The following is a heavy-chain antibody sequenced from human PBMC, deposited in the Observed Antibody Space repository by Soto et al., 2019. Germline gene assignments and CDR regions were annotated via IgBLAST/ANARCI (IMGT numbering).Heavy chain of an antibody. CDR1: GFTFSNAW. Sequence: GGSLRLSCAASGFTFSNAWMNWVRQAPGKGLEWVGRIKSKTDGGKTDYAAPGKGRFTISRDDSKNTLYLQMNSLKTGDTAVYYCTTDPFGDYDSPYYFDYWGQGTLVTVSS. D-gene: IGHD3-16*01. J-gene: IGHJ4*02. CDR2: IKSKTDGGKT. V-gene: IGHV3-15*07. CDR3: TTDPFGDYDSPYYFDY.